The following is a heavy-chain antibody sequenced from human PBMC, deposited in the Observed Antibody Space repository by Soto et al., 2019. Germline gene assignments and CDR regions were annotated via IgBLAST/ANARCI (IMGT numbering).Heavy chain of an antibody. J-gene: IGHJ6*03. V-gene: IGHV3-21*01. CDR3: ARDGSYYDILTGYHPIGYYYYYMDV. CDR2: ISSSSSYI. CDR1: GFTFSSYS. Sequence: GGSLRLSCAASGFTFSSYSMNWVRQAPGKGLEWVSSISSSSSYIYYADSVKGRFTISRDNAKNSLYLQMNSLRAEDTAVYYCARDGSYYDILTGYHPIGYYYYYMDVWGKGTTVTVSS. D-gene: IGHD3-9*01.